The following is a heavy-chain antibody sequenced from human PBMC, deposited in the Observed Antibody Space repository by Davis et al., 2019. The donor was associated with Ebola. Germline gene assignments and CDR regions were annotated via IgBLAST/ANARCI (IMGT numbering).Heavy chain of an antibody. CDR3: ARDVYHMDV. V-gene: IGHV3-74*01. Sequence: HTGGSLRLSCVASGFTSSSYWMHWVRQAPGKGLVWVSFIKSDGSSTRYADSVKGRFTISRDNAKNTLYLQMNSLRAEDTAVYYCARDVYHMDVWGQGTTVTVSS. CDR2: IKSDGSST. D-gene: IGHD5/OR15-5a*01. CDR1: GFTSSSYW. J-gene: IGHJ6*02.